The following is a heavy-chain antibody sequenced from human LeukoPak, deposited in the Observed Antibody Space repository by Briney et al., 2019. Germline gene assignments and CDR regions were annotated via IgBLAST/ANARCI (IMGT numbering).Heavy chain of an antibody. CDR1: GFSVSSNY. V-gene: IGHV3-66*02. J-gene: IGHJ2*01. D-gene: IGHD5-24*01. CDR2: IYSDGST. CDR3: ARDGRWLPIVRWYFDL. Sequence: GGSLRLSCDASGFSVSSNYMSWVRQAPGKGLEWVSVIYSDGSTDYADSVKGRFTISRDNSQNTIFLQMNSLRVEDTAVYYCARDGRWLPIVRWYFDLWGRGTLVTVSS.